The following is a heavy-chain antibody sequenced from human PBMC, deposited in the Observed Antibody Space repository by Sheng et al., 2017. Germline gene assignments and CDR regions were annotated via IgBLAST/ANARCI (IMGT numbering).Heavy chain of an antibody. CDR2: IKYDGTTT. D-gene: IGHD2-8*01. Sequence: EVQLVESGGGLVQPGGSLRLSCAGSGFTFSGYWMHWVRQAPGKGLVWVSRIKYDGTTTSYADSVKGRFTISRDNAKNTLYLQMNTLRAEDTAVYYCAVNDYFGYWGQGTLVHRPX. V-gene: IGHV3-74*01. CDR3: AVNDYFGY. CDR1: GFTFSGYW. J-gene: IGHJ4*02.